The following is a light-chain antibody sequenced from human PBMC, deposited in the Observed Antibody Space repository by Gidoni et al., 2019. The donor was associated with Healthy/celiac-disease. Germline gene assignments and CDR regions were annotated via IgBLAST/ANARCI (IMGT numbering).Light chain of an antibody. J-gene: IGKJ1*01. CDR1: QSISSY. Sequence: DIQMTQSPSSLSASVGDRVTITCRASQSISSYVNWYQQKPGKAPKLLIYAASSLQSGVPSRFSGNGSGTDFALTISSLQPEDFATYYCQQSYSTPQTFGQGTKVEIK. V-gene: IGKV1-39*01. CDR2: AAS. CDR3: QQSYSTPQT.